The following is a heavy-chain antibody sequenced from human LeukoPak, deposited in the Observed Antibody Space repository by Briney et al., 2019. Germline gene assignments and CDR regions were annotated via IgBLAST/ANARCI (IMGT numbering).Heavy chain of an antibody. CDR2: IYYSGST. CDR3: ARDPAMIVVTDY. J-gene: IGHJ4*02. Sequence: SETLSLTCTVSGGSISSYYWSWIRQPPGKGLEWIGYIYYSGSTNYNPSLKSRVTISVDTSKNQFSLKLSSVTAADTAVYYCARDPAMIVVTDYWGQGTLVTVSS. D-gene: IGHD3-22*01. CDR1: GGSISSYY. V-gene: IGHV4-59*12.